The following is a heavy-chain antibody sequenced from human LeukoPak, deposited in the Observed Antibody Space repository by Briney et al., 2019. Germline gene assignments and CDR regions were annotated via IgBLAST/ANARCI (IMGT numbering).Heavy chain of an antibody. CDR3: ARADGYSYGRFDY. V-gene: IGHV4-31*03. D-gene: IGHD5-18*01. CDR2: IHYSGST. J-gene: IGHJ4*02. Sequence: PSQTLSLTCTVAGGSISRGGYYWSWLRQHPGKGLEWIGYIHYSGSTYYNPSLKSRVTISVDTSKNQFSLKLSSVTSPDTAVYYCARADGYSYGRFDYWGPGTLVTVSS. CDR1: GGSISRGGYY.